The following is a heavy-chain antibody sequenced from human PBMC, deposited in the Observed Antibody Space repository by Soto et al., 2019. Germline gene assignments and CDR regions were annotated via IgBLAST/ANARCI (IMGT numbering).Heavy chain of an antibody. CDR1: GYTFTSYG. J-gene: IGHJ6*02. Sequence: XSVKVSCKASGYTFTSYGISWVRQAPGQGLEWMGIINPSGGSTSYAQKFQGRVTMTRDTSTSTVYMELSSLRSEDTAVYYCARDGGAAGNEPYYYYGMDVWGQGTTVTVSS. CDR2: INPSGGST. D-gene: IGHD6-13*01. CDR3: ARDGGAAGNEPYYYYGMDV. V-gene: IGHV1-46*01.